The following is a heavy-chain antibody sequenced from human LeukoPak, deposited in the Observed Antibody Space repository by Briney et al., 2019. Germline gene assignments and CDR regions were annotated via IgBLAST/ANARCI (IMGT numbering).Heavy chain of an antibody. V-gene: IGHV4-59*01. CDR2: VYYTEST. CDR1: GGSISSYY. J-gene: IGHJ5*02. CDR3: ARGYSGYCSSTSCYRRPRGIWFDP. D-gene: IGHD2-2*01. Sequence: PSETLSLTCTVSGGSISSYYWSWVRQPPGKGLEWIGFVYYTESTNYSPSLKSRVTISVDTSKNQFSLKLRSVTAADTAVYYCARGYSGYCSSTSCYRRPRGIWFDPWGQGTLVTVSS.